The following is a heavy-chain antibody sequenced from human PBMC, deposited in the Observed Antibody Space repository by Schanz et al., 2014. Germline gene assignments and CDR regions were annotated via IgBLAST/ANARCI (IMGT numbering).Heavy chain of an antibody. V-gene: IGHV3-7*01. D-gene: IGHD4-4*01. CDR1: GFTFGHYW. Sequence: EVQVVESGGGLVQPGGSLRLSCAASGFTFGHYWMNWVRQPPGKGLEWVANINQDGSEKLYVGSVKGRFTISRDNAESSIFLQMNSLRAEDTAIYYCGRVDYSGDGVRFWGQGIPVTVSS. CDR3: GRVDYSGDGVRF. J-gene: IGHJ4*02. CDR2: INQDGSEK.